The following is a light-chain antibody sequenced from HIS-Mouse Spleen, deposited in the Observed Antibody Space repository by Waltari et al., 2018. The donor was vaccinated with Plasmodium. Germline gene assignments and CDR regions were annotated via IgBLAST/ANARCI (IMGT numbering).Light chain of an antibody. J-gene: IGLJ3*02. Sequence: SYELTQPPSVSASPGQTARRPCSGDALPQKYADWYQQKSGQAPVLVIYEDSKRPSGIPERFSGSSSGTMATLTISGAQVEDEADYYCYSTDSSGNHRVFGGGTKLTVL. CDR3: YSTDSSGNHRV. V-gene: IGLV3-10*01. CDR1: ALPQKY. CDR2: EDS.